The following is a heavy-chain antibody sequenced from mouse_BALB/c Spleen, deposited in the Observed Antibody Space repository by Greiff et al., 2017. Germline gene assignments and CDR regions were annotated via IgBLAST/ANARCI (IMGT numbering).Heavy chain of an antibody. CDR3: ARGVSTIITTVYAMDY. CDR1: GYTFTSYW. J-gene: IGHJ4*01. CDR2: INPSTGYT. D-gene: IGHD2-4*01. V-gene: IGHV1-7*01. Sequence: VQLQQSGAELAKPGASVKMSCKASGYTFTSYWMHWVKQRPGQGLEWIGYINPSTGYTEYNQKFKDKATLTADKSSSTAYMQLSSLTSEDSAVYYCARGVSTIITTVYAMDYWGQGTSVTVSS.